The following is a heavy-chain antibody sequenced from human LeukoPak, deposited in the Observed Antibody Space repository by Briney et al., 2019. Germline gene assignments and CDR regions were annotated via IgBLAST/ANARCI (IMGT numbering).Heavy chain of an antibody. V-gene: IGHV3-11*06. J-gene: IGHJ4*02. CDR3: ARDFTYYYGSGSFCDY. Sequence: AGGSLRPSCAASGFTFSDYYMSWIRQAPGKGLEWVSYISSSSSYTNYADSVKGRFTISRDNAKNSLYLQMNSLRAEDTAVYYCARDFTYYYGSGSFCDYWGQGTLVTVSS. D-gene: IGHD3-10*01. CDR1: GFTFSDYY. CDR2: ISSSSSYT.